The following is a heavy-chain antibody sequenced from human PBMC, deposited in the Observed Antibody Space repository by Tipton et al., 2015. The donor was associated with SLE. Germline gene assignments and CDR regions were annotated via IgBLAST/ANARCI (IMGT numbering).Heavy chain of an antibody. CDR3: ARGRGGEFLDY. V-gene: IGHV3-33*01. D-gene: IGHD3-16*01. Sequence: SLRLSCAASGFTFSTSAMHWVRQAPGKGLEWVVVIWYDGSNKFYADSVKGRFTISRDNSKNTVSLQMNSLRVEDTAVYFCARGRGGEFLDYWGQGTLVTVSS. CDR2: IWYDGSNK. J-gene: IGHJ4*02. CDR1: GFTFSTSA.